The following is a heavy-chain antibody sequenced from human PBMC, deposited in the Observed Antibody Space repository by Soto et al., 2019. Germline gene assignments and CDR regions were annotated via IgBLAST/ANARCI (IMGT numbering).Heavy chain of an antibody. Sequence: PGGSLRLSCAGSGFTLTRSAVSWVRQAPGKGLEWVSGISAGGGGTYYADSVKGRFTISRDVAKNTVYLQMNGLRVEDTAVYYCARHGHDSRLFDYWGQGTLVTVSS. CDR3: ARHGHDSRLFDY. CDR1: GFTLTRSA. D-gene: IGHD3-22*01. CDR2: ISAGGGGT. J-gene: IGHJ4*02. V-gene: IGHV3-23*01.